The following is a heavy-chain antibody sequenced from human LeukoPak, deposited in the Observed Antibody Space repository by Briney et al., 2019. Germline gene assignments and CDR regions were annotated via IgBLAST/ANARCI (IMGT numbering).Heavy chain of an antibody. CDR3: ARGVHSGSYRIDY. Sequence: GGSLRLSCAASGFTFSSYWMSWVRQAPGKGLEWVANIKQDGSEKYYVDSVKGRFTISRDNAKNSLYLQMNSLRAEDTAVYYCARGVHSGSYRIDYWGQGTLVTVSS. J-gene: IGHJ4*02. V-gene: IGHV3-7*03. CDR2: IKQDGSEK. CDR1: GFTFSSYW. D-gene: IGHD1-26*01.